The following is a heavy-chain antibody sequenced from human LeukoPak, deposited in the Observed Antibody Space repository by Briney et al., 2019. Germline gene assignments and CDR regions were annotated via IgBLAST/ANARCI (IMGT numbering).Heavy chain of an antibody. CDR1: GFIFSRYW. CDR3: ARGPSVLGAIDN. D-gene: IGHD3-10*01. Sequence: GGSLRLSCAASGFIFSRYWMHWVRQAPGKELVWVSRINNDVSITNSADSVKGRFTISRDNAKDMLYLQMDSLRVEDTAIYYCARGPSVLGAIDNWGQGTLVAVSS. CDR2: INNDVSIT. J-gene: IGHJ4*02. V-gene: IGHV3-74*01.